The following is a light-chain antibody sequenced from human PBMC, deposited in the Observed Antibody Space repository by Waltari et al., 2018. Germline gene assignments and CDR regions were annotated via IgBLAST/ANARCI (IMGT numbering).Light chain of an antibody. CDR3: GTWDSSLTDVI. CDR1: SSNIANNY. CDR2: DDG. Sequence: QSVLTQPPSVSAAPGQQVTISCSGSSSNIANNYVSWYQQVPGTAPKLLIYDDGKRPSGIPDRFSGSKSGTSATLGITGLQTGDEADYYCGTWDSSLTDVIFGGGTKLTVL. J-gene: IGLJ2*01. V-gene: IGLV1-51*01.